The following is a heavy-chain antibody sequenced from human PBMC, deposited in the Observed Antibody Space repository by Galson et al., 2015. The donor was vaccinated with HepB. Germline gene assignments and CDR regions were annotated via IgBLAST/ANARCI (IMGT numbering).Heavy chain of an antibody. CDR3: ARDNCGSPSCFDY. V-gene: IGHV3-30*03. CDR1: GFTFSSYG. CDR2: ISYDGSNK. J-gene: IGHJ4*02. D-gene: IGHD2-2*01. Sequence: SLRLSCAASGFTFSSYGMHWVRQAPGKGLEWVAVISYDGSNKYYAGSVEGRFTISRDDSKSTLYLQMNSLRDEDTAVYFCARDNCGSPSCFDYWGQGTLVTVSS.